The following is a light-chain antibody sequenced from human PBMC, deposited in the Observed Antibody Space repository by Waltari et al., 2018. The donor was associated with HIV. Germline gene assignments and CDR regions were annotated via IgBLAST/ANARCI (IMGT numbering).Light chain of an antibody. J-gene: IGKJ1*01. CDR2: GAS. CDR1: QNVYANY. Sequence: DTVLTQSPGTLSLSPGERATLYCRASQNVYANYLAGYQQKPGQAPRLLISGASDRAAGIPERFSGSGSGTDFALTISKLEPEDFSVYYCQQYGDSPAFGQGTKVEIK. V-gene: IGKV3-20*01. CDR3: QQYGDSPA.